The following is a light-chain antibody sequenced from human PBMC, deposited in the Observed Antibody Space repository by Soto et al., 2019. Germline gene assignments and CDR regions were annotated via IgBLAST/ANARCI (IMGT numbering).Light chain of an antibody. V-gene: IGKV1-5*01. Sequence: DIQMTQSPSILSASVGDRVTITCRASQSISSWLAWYQQKPGKAPKLLIYDASSLESGVPSRFSGIGAGTDFPLTITSLQPDDFATYSCQQYDSYAWTFGQGTKVEIK. CDR2: DAS. J-gene: IGKJ1*01. CDR1: QSISSW. CDR3: QQYDSYAWT.